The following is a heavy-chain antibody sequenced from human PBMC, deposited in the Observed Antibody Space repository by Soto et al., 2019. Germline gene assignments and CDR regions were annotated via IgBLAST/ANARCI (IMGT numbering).Heavy chain of an antibody. V-gene: IGHV3-48*01. Sequence: EVQRVESGGGLVQPGGSLRLSCAASGFTFSSDNMNWVRQAPGKGLEWISDISLISSTIFYADSVNGRFTISRDNAKKSLYLQMNSLRAEDTAVYYCERDSRNYYYYMDVWGKGTPVTVSS. CDR1: GFTFSSDN. CDR2: ISLISSTI. CDR3: ERDSRNYYYYMDV. J-gene: IGHJ6*03.